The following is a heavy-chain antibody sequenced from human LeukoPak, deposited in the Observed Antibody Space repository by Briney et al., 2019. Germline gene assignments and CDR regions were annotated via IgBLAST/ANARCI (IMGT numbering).Heavy chain of an antibody. Sequence: PGRSLRLSCAASGFTFDDYAMHWARQAPGKGLEWVSGISWNSGSIGYADSVKGRFTISRDNAKNSLYLQMNSLRAEDTALYYCAKAAYYYDSSGYYPFDYWGQGTLVTVSS. CDR3: AKAAYYYDSSGYYPFDY. J-gene: IGHJ4*02. CDR1: GFTFDDYA. CDR2: ISWNSGSI. V-gene: IGHV3-9*01. D-gene: IGHD3-22*01.